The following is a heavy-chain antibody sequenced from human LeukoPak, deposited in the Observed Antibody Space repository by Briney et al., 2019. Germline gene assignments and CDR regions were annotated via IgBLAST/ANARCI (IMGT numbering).Heavy chain of an antibody. J-gene: IGHJ4*02. Sequence: GGSLRLSCAASGFTFSSYSMNWVRQAPGKGLEWVANIKEDGSEKYYVDSVGGRFTISRDNAKNSLYLQMNSLRAEDSAVYYCARYHWNDVAYWGQGTLVTVSS. CDR3: ARYHWNDVAY. V-gene: IGHV3-7*01. CDR2: IKEDGSEK. CDR1: GFTFSSYS. D-gene: IGHD1-1*01.